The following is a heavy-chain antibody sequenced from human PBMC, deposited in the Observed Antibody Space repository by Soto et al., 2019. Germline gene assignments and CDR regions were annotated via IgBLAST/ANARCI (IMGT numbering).Heavy chain of an antibody. V-gene: IGHV3-30*18. J-gene: IGHJ4*02. CDR1: GFTFSTYG. CDR3: AKGAVTTSLYYFDY. CDR2: ISSDGSEK. Sequence: QVQLVESGGGVVQPGRSLRLSCAASGFTFSTYGVHWVRQAPGKGLEWVAVISSDGSEKYYAGSVKGRVSISRDNSKSTLYLQMDSLRAEDTAVYYCAKGAVTTSLYYFDYWGQGTLVTGSS. D-gene: IGHD4-17*01.